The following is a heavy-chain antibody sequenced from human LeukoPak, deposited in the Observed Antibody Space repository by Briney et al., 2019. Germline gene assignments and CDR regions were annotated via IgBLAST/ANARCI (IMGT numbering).Heavy chain of an antibody. CDR3: ARELRFGGAQNWFDP. D-gene: IGHD3-10*01. CDR2: IYYSGST. Sequence: SETLSLTCTVSGGSISSYYWSWIRQPPGKGLEWIGYIYYSGSTNYNPSLKSRVTMSVDTSKDQFSLKLSSVTAADTAVYYCARELRFGGAQNWFDPWGQGTLVTVSS. V-gene: IGHV4-59*01. J-gene: IGHJ5*02. CDR1: GGSISSYY.